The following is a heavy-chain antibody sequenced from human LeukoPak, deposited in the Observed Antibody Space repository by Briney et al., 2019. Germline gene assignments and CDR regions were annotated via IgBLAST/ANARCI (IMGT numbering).Heavy chain of an antibody. CDR2: IRFDGSNK. J-gene: IGHJ4*02. D-gene: IGHD6-13*01. CDR3: SWYPHFDY. CDR1: GFTFSSYG. Sequence: GGSLRLSCATSGFTFSSYGMHWVRQAPGKGLEWVAFIRFDGSNKYYADSVKGRFTISRDNSKNTLYLQMNSLRAEDTAVYYCSWYPHFDYWGQGTLVTVSS. V-gene: IGHV3-30*02.